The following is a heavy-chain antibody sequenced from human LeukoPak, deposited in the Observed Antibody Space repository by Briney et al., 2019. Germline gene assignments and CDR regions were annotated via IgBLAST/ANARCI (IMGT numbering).Heavy chain of an antibody. Sequence: PSQTLSLTCTVSGGSISSGSYYRRWIRQPAGKGLEGIGRIYTSGSANYNPSLKSRVTISVDTSKNQLSLKLSSVTAADTAVYYCARAGYSYGHWGGWFDPWGQGTLVTVSS. J-gene: IGHJ5*02. CDR3: ARAGYSYGHWGGWFDP. CDR1: GGSISSGSYY. CDR2: IYTSGSA. D-gene: IGHD5-18*01. V-gene: IGHV4-61*02.